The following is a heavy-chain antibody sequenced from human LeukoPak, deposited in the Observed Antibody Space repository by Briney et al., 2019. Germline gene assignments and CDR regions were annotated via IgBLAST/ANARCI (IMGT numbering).Heavy chain of an antibody. D-gene: IGHD2-2*01. V-gene: IGHV3-48*01. Sequence: GGSLRLSCAASGFTFSSYSMNWVRQAPGKGLEWVSYISSSSSTIYYADSVKGRFTISRDNAKNSLYLQMNSLRAEDTAVYYCAREYCSSTSCYGYPDAFDIRGQGTMVTVSS. CDR1: GFTFSSYS. CDR3: AREYCSSTSCYGYPDAFDI. J-gene: IGHJ3*02. CDR2: ISSSSSTI.